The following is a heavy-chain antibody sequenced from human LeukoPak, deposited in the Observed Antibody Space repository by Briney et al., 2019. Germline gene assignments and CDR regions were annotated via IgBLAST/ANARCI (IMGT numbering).Heavy chain of an antibody. CDR3: ARGGYSHGYILFNY. D-gene: IGHD5-18*01. CDR2: IYYSGST. CDR1: GGSIRSYY. J-gene: IGHJ4*02. V-gene: IGHV4-59*01. Sequence: SETLSLTCTVSGGSIRSYYWSWIRQPPGKGLEWIGYIYYSGSTNYNPALKSRVSISVDTSRNQFSLNLDSVTAADTAMYYCARGGYSHGYILFNYWGQGTLAIVSS.